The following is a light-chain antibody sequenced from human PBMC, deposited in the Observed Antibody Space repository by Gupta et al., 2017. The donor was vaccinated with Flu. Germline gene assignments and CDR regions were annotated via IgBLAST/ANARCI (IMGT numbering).Light chain of an antibody. V-gene: IGLV3-21*02. J-gene: IGLJ2*01. Sequence: GGNNIGSKSVHWYQQKPGQAPVLVVYDDSDRPSGIAERFSGSNSGNTATLTISRVEAGDEADYYCEVWDSSSDLVVFGGGTKLTVL. CDR3: EVWDSSSDLVV. CDR2: DDS. CDR1: NIGSKS.